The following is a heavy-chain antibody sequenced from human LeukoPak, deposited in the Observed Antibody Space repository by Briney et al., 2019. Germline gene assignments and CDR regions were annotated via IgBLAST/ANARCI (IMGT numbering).Heavy chain of an antibody. D-gene: IGHD3-16*01. CDR1: GFTFSNYW. CDR3: VRDFLHLGG. J-gene: IGHJ3*01. Sequence: GGSLRLSCAASGFTFSNYWMHWVRQAPGKGLVWVSRINTDGSSTSYVDSVKGRFTISRDNAKNTLYLQMNSLRAEDTAVYYCVRDFLHLGGWGQGTMVTVSS. CDR2: INTDGSST. V-gene: IGHV3-74*01.